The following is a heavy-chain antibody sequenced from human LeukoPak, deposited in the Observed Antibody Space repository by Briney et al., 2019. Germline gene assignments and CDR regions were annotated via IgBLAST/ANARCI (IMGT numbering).Heavy chain of an antibody. Sequence: SETLSLTCGASGGSFSDYYWSWIRQPPGKGLEWIGEIIHSGATSSSPSLKSRVTISMDPSKNQFSLRLSSVTAADTAVYYCARGRFSVYYFDYWGQGSLVTVSS. J-gene: IGHJ4*02. CDR3: ARGRFSVYYFDY. V-gene: IGHV4-34*01. D-gene: IGHD3-3*02. CDR2: IIHSGAT. CDR1: GGSFSDYY.